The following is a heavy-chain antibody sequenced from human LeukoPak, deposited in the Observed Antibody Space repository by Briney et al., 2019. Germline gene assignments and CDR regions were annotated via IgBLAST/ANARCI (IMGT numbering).Heavy chain of an antibody. CDR2: TNPNSGGT. Sequence: GASVKVSCKASGYTFTGYYMHWVRQAPGQGLEWMGWTNPNSGGTNYAQKFQGRVTMTRDTSISTAYMELSRLRSDDTAVYYCARDRASYSGSYYQLGYWGQGTLVTVSS. CDR1: GYTFTGYY. D-gene: IGHD1-26*01. J-gene: IGHJ4*02. V-gene: IGHV1-2*02. CDR3: ARDRASYSGSYYQLGY.